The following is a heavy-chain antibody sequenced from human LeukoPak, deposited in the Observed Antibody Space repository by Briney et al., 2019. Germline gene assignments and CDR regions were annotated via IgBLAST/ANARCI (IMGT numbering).Heavy chain of an antibody. CDR3: AKDPRKGRSKDY. CDR1: GFTFSSYA. CDR2: ISGSGGST. J-gene: IGHJ4*02. Sequence: GSLRLSCAASGFTFSSYAMSWVRQAPGKGLEWVSAISGSGGSTYYADSVKGRFTISRDNSKNTLYLQMNSLRAEDTAVYYCAKDPRKGRSKDYWGQGTLVTVSS. V-gene: IGHV3-23*01.